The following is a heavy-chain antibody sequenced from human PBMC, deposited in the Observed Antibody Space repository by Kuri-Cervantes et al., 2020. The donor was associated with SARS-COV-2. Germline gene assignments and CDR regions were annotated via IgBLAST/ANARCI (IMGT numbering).Heavy chain of an antibody. CDR2: INHSGST. CDR3: ARRCPYSGYYSGGGTLLNWYFDL. Sequence: GSLTLSCAVYGGSFSGYYWSWIRQPPGKGLEWIGEINHSGSTNYNPSLKSRVTISVDTSKNQFSLKLSSVTAADTAVYYCARRCPYSGYYSGGGTLLNWYFDLWGRGTLVTVSS. V-gene: IGHV4-34*01. CDR1: GGSFSGYY. J-gene: IGHJ2*01. D-gene: IGHD1-26*01.